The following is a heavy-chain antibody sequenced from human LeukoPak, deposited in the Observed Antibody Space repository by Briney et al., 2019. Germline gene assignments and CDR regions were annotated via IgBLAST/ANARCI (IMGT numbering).Heavy chain of an antibody. D-gene: IGHD3-16*02. J-gene: IGHJ6*02. CDR3: ARELAADYDYVWGSYLLYGMDV. CDR2: ISAYNGNT. V-gene: IGHV1-18*01. CDR1: GYTFTSYG. Sequence: ASVKVSCKASGYTFTSYGISWVRQAPGQGLKWMGWISAYNGNTNYAQKLQGRVTMTTDTSTSTAYMELRSLRSDDTAVYYCARELAADYDYVWGSYLLYGMDVWGQGTTVTVSS.